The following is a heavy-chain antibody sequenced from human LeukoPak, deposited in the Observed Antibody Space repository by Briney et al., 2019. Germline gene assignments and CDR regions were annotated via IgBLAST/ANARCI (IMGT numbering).Heavy chain of an antibody. CDR1: GFTFRTYS. D-gene: IGHD3-16*01. Sequence: PGGSLKLSCTASGFTFRTYSMNWVRQAPGKGLEWVSSISTTSSYFYYAASVKGRFTISRDTAKNALLLQMISLTAEDTAVYYCARVGPPSYAMDVWGQGTTVTVSS. V-gene: IGHV3-21*01. J-gene: IGHJ6*01. CDR2: ISTTSSYF. CDR3: ARVGPPSYAMDV.